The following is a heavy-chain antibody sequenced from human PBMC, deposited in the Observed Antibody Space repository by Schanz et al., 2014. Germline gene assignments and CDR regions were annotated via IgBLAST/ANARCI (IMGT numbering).Heavy chain of an antibody. D-gene: IGHD2-2*01. CDR3: ASSTFTDLDY. J-gene: IGHJ4*02. CDR1: GYTFTNYG. CDR2: ISPYNGKT. V-gene: IGHV1-18*04. Sequence: QVQLVQSGAEVKKPGASVKVSCKASGYTFTNYGITWVRQAPGQGLEWMGWISPYNGKTNYAQKVQGRVTMTTDASPRTAYMEMRSLRSDDTAVYYCASSTFTDLDYWGQGTLVTVSS.